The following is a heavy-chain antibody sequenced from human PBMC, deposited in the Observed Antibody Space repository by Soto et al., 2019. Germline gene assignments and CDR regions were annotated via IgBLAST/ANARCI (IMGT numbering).Heavy chain of an antibody. CDR2: IWSDGSRT. CDR3: AGEPKGGAYDMDV. Sequence: QVHLVESGGGVVQPGTSLRLSCAASGLTFSTYDMHWVRQAPGKGLEWVALIWSDGSRTFYADSVKGRFTISRDNSKNTLYLQMHSLRAEDTAVYYCAGEPKGGAYDMDVWGQGTTGTVSS. J-gene: IGHJ6*02. CDR1: GLTFSTYD. V-gene: IGHV3-33*01. D-gene: IGHD3-16*01.